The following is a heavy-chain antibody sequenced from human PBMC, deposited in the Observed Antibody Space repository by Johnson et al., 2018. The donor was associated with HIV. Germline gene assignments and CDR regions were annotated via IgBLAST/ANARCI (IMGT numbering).Heavy chain of an antibody. CDR1: GFTFSSYA. CDR2: ISGSGGST. D-gene: IGHD6-6*01. Sequence: EVQLVESGGGLVQPGGSLRLSCAASGFTFSSYAMSWVRQAPGKGLEWVSAISGSGGSTYYADSVKGRFTISRDNSKNTLYLQMNSLRAEDTAVYYCAKDRGDGVAARRRSAFDIWGQGTMVTVSS. V-gene: IGHV3-23*04. J-gene: IGHJ3*02. CDR3: AKDRGDGVAARRRSAFDI.